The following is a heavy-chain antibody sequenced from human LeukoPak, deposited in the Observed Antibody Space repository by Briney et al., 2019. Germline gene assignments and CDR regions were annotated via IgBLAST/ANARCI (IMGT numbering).Heavy chain of an antibody. CDR1: GGSISTYY. V-gene: IGHV4-59*01. J-gene: IGHJ5*02. CDR2: IYYSGST. D-gene: IGHD1-7*01. Sequence: SETLSLTCTVSGGSISTYYWSWIRQPPGKGLEWIGYIYYSGSTNYNPSLKSRVTISVDTSKNQFSLKLSSVTAADTAVYYCARTGTREFDPWGQGTLVTVSS. CDR3: ARTGTREFDP.